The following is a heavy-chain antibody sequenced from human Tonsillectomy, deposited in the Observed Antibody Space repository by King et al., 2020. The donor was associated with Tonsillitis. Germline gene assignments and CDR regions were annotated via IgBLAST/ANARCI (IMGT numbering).Heavy chain of an antibody. J-gene: IGHJ4*02. CDR1: GGSISSYS. CDR2: IYYSGST. V-gene: IGHV4-59*01. D-gene: IGHD1-26*01. Sequence: VQLQESGPGLVKPSETLSLTCTVSGGSISSYSWSWIRQPPGKGLEWIGFIYYSGSTNYNPSLESRVTISVDTSKNQFSLDLSSVTAADTAVYYCARVVSGGSYALGYWGQGTLVTVSS. CDR3: ARVVSGGSYALGY.